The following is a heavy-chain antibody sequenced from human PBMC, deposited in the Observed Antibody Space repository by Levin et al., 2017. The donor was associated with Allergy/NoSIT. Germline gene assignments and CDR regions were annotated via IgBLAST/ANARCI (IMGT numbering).Heavy chain of an antibody. D-gene: IGHD3-9*01. CDR2: SRDKGNSYTT. CDR3: ARVPTLTGYYIDF. Sequence: PGESLKISCAASGFSFSDHYMDWVRQAPGKGLEWVGRSRDKGNSYTTEYATSVKGRFTISRDDSENSLYLQMNSLKTEDTAVYYCARVPTLTGYYIDFWGQGTLVTVSS. V-gene: IGHV3-72*01. CDR1: GFSFSDHY. J-gene: IGHJ4*02.